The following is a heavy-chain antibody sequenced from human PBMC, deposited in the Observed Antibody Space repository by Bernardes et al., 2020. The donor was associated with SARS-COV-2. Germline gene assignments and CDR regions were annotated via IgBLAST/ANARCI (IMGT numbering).Heavy chain of an antibody. D-gene: IGHD3-22*01. J-gene: IGHJ4*02. CDR2: ISTDGRTT. CDR1: GFTFSSYW. V-gene: IGHV3-74*01. CDR3: ARGASSGYRIDY. Sequence: GGSLRLSCAASGFTFSSYWMHWVRQIPGRGLVWLSRISTDGRTTNYADSVEGRFTISRDNAKNTLWLQMNSLGADDTAVYYCARGASSGYRIDYWGAGTLVTVSS.